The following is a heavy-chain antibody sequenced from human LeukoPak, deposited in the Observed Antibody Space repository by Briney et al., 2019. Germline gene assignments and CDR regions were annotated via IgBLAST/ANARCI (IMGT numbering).Heavy chain of an antibody. CDR3: AREGSSGSYPY. CDR2: ISYDGNEK. D-gene: IGHD3-22*01. CDR1: GFTFSNYP. Sequence: GGSLRLSCAASGFTFSNYPMHWVRQAPGKGLEWVAVISYDGNEKHYADPVKGRFTISRDNSKNTLYLQMNSLRAGDTAVYSCAREGSSGSYPYWGQGILVTVSS. V-gene: IGHV3-30-3*01. J-gene: IGHJ4*02.